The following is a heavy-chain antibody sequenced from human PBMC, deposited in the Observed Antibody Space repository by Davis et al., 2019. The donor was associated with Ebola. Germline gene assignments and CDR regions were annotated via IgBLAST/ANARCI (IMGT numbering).Heavy chain of an antibody. Sequence: GGSLRLSCEASGFTFSSSDMHWLRQAPGKGLEWVAVISFDASNKDYAASVKGRFTISRDNSKNTVHLQMKSLRREDTAVYYCARGHDILTGSHNYFDYWGQGNLVTVSS. CDR1: GFTFSSSD. CDR2: ISFDASNK. J-gene: IGHJ4*02. D-gene: IGHD3-9*01. V-gene: IGHV3-30-3*01. CDR3: ARGHDILTGSHNYFDY.